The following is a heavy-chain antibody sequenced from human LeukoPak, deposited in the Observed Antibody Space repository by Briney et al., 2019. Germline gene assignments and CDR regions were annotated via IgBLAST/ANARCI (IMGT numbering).Heavy chain of an antibody. CDR2: ISWNSGSI. CDR3: TRDLMDYDVSTGLHHYYMDV. J-gene: IGHJ6*02. Sequence: PGGSLRLSCAASGFTFSDYYMSWIRQAPGKGLEWVSGISWNSGSIGYADSVKGRFTISRDNAKNSLYLQMNSLRAEDTAVYYCTRDLMDYDVSTGLHHYYMDVWGQGTTVTVSS. CDR1: GFTFSDYY. V-gene: IGHV3-9*01. D-gene: IGHD3-9*01.